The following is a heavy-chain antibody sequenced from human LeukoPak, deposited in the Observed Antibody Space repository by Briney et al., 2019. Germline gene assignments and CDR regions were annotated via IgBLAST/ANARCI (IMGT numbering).Heavy chain of an antibody. CDR3: ARDNGLGATVGDY. V-gene: IGHV1-2*06. CDR2: INPNSDGT. CDR1: GYTFTDYY. D-gene: IGHD1-26*01. Sequence: PRASVKVSCKASGYTFTDYYIHWVRQAPGQGLEWMGRINPNSDGTKYEQNFQGRVTMTRDTSISTAYMELSRLRSDDTAVYYCARDNGLGATVGDYWGQGTLVTVSS. J-gene: IGHJ4*02.